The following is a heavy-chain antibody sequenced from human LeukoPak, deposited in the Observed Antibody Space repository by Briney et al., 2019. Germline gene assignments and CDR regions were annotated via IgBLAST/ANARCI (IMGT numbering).Heavy chain of an antibody. CDR2: INHSGST. V-gene: IGHV4-34*01. D-gene: IGHD3-10*01. CDR3: ARLPYGSGYWLHREGRDV. CDR1: GGSFSGYY. J-gene: IGHJ6*04. Sequence: KASETLSLTCAVYGGSFSGYYWSWIRQPPGKGLEWIGEINHSGSTNYNPSLKSRVTISVDTSKKQFSLNLTSVTAADTAVYYCARLPYGSGYWLHREGRDVWGKGTTVTISS.